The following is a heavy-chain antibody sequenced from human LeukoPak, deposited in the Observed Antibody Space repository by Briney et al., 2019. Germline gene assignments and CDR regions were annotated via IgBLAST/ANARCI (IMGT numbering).Heavy chain of an antibody. V-gene: IGHV3-48*01. CDR3: VRDLNWAFDS. D-gene: IGHD3/OR15-3a*01. J-gene: IGHJ4*02. Sequence: GGSLRLSCAASGFTFSGFSLNWVRQAPGKGLEWISNIRSSGSDMYYAASVKGRFTISRDSATNSLYLQMNNLKVDDTAVYFCVRDLNWAFDSWGQGTLVTVSS. CDR2: IRSSGSDM. CDR1: GFTFSGFS.